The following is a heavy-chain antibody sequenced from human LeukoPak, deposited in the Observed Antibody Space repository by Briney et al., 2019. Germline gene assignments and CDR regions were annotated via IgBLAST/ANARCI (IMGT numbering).Heavy chain of an antibody. D-gene: IGHD1-26*01. CDR3: ATKPNSGSPEDAFDI. V-gene: IGHV3-21*01. CDR2: ISSSSSYI. Sequence: GGSLRLSCAASGFTFSSYSMNWVRQAPGEGLEWVSSISSSSSYIYYADSVKGRFTISRDNAKNSLYLQMNSLRAEDTAVYYCATKPNSGSPEDAFDIWGQGTMVTVSS. J-gene: IGHJ3*02. CDR1: GFTFSSYS.